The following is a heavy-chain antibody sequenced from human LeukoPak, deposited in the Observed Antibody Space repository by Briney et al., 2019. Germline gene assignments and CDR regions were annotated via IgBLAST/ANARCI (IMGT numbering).Heavy chain of an antibody. V-gene: IGHV4-31*03. CDR1: GGSISSGGYY. Sequence: SQTLSLTCTVSGGSISSGGYYWSWIRQHPGKGLEWIGYTYYSGSTYYNPSLKSRVTIPVDTSKNQFSLKLSSVTAADTAVCYCAREWDGPFDYWGQGTLVTVSS. J-gene: IGHJ4*02. CDR3: AREWDGPFDY. CDR2: TYYSGST. D-gene: IGHD1-26*01.